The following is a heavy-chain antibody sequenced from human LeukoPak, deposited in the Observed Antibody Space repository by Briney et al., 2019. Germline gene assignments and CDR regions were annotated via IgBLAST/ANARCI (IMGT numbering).Heavy chain of an antibody. J-gene: IGHJ4*02. CDR3: ARVIGYCSSTSCETLDY. Sequence: YSQKLQGRVTMTTDTSTSTAYMELRSLTSDDTAVYYCARVIGYCSSTSCETLDYWGQGTLVTVSS. V-gene: IGHV1-18*01. D-gene: IGHD2-2*01.